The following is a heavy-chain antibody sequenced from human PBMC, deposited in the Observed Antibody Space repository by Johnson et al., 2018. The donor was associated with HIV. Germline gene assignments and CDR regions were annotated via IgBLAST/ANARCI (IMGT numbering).Heavy chain of an antibody. V-gene: IGHV3-11*04. CDR2: ISSSGSTI. CDR3: ARDSGGMYSSGWYGLGAFDI. J-gene: IGHJ3*02. Sequence: QVQLVESGGGLVKPGGSLRLSCAASGFTFSDYYMSWIRQAPGKGLEWVSYISSSGSTIYYADSVKGRLTISRDNAKNSLYLQMNSLRAEDTAVYYCARDSGGMYSSGWYGLGAFDIWGQGTMVTVSS. CDR1: GFTFSDYY. D-gene: IGHD6-19*01.